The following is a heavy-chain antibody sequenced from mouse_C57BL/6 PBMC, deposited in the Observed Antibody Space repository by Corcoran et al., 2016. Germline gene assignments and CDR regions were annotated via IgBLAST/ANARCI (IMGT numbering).Heavy chain of an antibody. CDR2: INTYSGVP. V-gene: IGHV9-3*01. CDR3: VRTNYGSSSLFDY. CDR1: GYTFTTYG. D-gene: IGHD1-1*01. Sequence: QIQLVQSGPELKKPGETVKISCKASGYTFTTYGMSWVKQAPGKGLKWMGWINTYSGVPTYADDFKGRFAFSLETSASTAYLQINNLKNEDTATYFCVRTNYGSSSLFDYWGQGTTLTVSS. J-gene: IGHJ2*01.